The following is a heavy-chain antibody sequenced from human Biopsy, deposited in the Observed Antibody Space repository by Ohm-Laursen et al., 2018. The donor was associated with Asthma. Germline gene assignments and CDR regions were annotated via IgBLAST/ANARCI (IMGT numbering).Heavy chain of an antibody. D-gene: IGHD2-2*01. V-gene: IGHV1-69*13. CDR3: ARKAGSCISRTCYSLDF. J-gene: IGHJ4*02. CDR1: GGTFNTYV. Sequence: GPSVKASCKSLGGTFNTYVIGWVRQAPGQGLEWKGGINSVFGTTTYPQKFQDRVTITADDSTSTVYMELSSLRSEDTAVYYCARKAGSCISRTCYSLDFWGQGTLVTVSS. CDR2: INSVFGTT.